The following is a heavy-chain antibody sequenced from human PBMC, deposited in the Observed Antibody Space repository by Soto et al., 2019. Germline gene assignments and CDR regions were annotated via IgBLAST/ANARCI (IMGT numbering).Heavy chain of an antibody. D-gene: IGHD3-22*01. CDR2: IVVDSGNT. Sequence: SVKVSWKASGFTFADSAVQWVRQARGQSLEWIGRIVVDSGNTNSAQKFTERVTISWDMSTSTAFMELRSLRSEDTAVYYCASKYRRYDSSGYSPAASDIWGQGPMLT. CDR3: ASKYRRYDSSGYSPAASDI. V-gene: IGHV1-58*01. CDR1: GFTFADSA. J-gene: IGHJ3*02.